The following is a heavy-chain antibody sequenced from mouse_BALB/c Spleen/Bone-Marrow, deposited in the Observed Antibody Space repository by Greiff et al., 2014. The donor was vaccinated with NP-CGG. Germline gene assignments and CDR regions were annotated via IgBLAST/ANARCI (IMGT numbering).Heavy chain of an antibody. Sequence: VKLQESGPGLVAPSQSLSITCTVSGFSLTDYGVSRIRQPPGKGLEWLGVIWGGGITYYNSTLKSRLSISKDNSKNQVFLKMNSLQTDDTAMYYCAKLNWDEGDYWGQGTTLTVSS. D-gene: IGHD4-1*01. CDR1: GFSLTDYG. J-gene: IGHJ2*01. V-gene: IGHV2-6-5*01. CDR2: IWGGGIT. CDR3: AKLNWDEGDY.